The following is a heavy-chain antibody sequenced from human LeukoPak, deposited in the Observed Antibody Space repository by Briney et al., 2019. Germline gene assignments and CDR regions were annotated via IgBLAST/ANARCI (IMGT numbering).Heavy chain of an antibody. J-gene: IGHJ2*01. CDR3: ARGLGGDQGYFDL. D-gene: IGHD3-10*01. CDR1: GFIFDDYA. CDR2: ISWNSGSL. V-gene: IGHV3-9*01. Sequence: GGSLRLSCAASGFIFDDYAMHWVRQAPGKGLEWVSGISWNSGSLAYADSVKGRFTISRDNAKNSLYLQMNSLRTEDTALYYCARGLGGDQGYFDLWGRGTLATVSS.